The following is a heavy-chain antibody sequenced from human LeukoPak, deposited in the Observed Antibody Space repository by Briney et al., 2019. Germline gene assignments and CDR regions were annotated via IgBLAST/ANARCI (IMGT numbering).Heavy chain of an antibody. CDR2: IIPIFGTA. CDR3: AGQQQLVRVNYYYYYYMDV. V-gene: IGHV1-69*13. CDR1: GGTFSSYA. J-gene: IGHJ6*03. D-gene: IGHD6-13*01. Sequence: ASVKVSCKASGGTFSSYAISWVRQAPGQGLEWMGGIIPIFGTANYAQKFQGRVTITADESTSTAHMELSSLRSEDTAVYYCAGQQQLVRVNYYYYYYMDVWGKGTTVTVSS.